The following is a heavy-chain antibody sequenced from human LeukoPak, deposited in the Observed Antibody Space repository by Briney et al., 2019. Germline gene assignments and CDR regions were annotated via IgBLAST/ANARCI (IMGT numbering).Heavy chain of an antibody. CDR1: GVTFSGSA. CDR2: IRSKANSYET. CDR3: TRPVLLGY. Sequence: PGGSLRLSCAASGVTFSGSAMYWVRQASGEGGEWVGRIRSKANSYETAYAASGKGRFTIARDDSKNTAYLQMNSLKTEDTAVYYCTRPVLLGYWGQGTLVTVSS. D-gene: IGHD3-16*01. J-gene: IGHJ4*02. V-gene: IGHV3-73*01.